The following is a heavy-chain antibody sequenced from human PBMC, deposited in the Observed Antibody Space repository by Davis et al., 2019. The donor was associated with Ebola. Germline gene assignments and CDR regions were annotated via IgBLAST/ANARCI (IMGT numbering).Heavy chain of an antibody. Sequence: GGSLRLSCAASGLTFGDGFMSWIRQVPGKGLEWVSYSGGRSLQTSYADSVKGRSTISGDSASNSLYLQMNSLRVEDTAVYYCARAFYDSSGYHWFDPWGQGTLVTVSS. CDR1: GLTFGDGF. J-gene: IGHJ5*02. D-gene: IGHD3-22*01. V-gene: IGHV3-11*06. CDR2: SGGRSLQT. CDR3: ARAFYDSSGYHWFDP.